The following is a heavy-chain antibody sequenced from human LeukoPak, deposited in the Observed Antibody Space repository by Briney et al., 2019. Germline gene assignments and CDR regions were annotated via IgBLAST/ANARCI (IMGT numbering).Heavy chain of an antibody. CDR2: FDLEDGET. CDR1: GYTLTELS. V-gene: IGHV1-24*01. CDR3: ATAHSNYNYYGMDV. D-gene: IGHD4-11*01. Sequence: ASVKVSCKVSGYTLTELSMHWVRRAPGKGLEWMGGFDLEDGETIYAQKFQGRVTMTEDTSTDTAYTALSSLRSEDTAVYYCATAHSNYNYYGMDVWGQGTTVTASS. J-gene: IGHJ6*02.